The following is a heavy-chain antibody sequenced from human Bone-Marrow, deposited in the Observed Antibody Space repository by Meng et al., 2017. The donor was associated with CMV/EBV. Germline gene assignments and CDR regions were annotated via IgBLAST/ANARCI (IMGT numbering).Heavy chain of an antibody. CDR1: GFTFSNYW. V-gene: IGHV3-7*01. CDR2: IKQDGGQK. J-gene: IGHJ6*02. D-gene: IGHD5-12*01. Sequence: GESLKISCVASGFTFSNYWMTWVRQAPRKGLEWVANIKQDGGQKYYVDSVKGRFTISRDNAKNSLYLQMNGLRADDTAVYFCARHNIVATVDSYYFGMDVWGQGTMVTVSS. CDR3: ARHNIVATVDSYYFGMDV.